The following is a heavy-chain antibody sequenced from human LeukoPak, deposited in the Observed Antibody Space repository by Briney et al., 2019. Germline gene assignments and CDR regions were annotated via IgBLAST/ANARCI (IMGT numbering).Heavy chain of an antibody. D-gene: IGHD2-21*01. CDR2: IYYSGST. CDR1: GGSISSSGYY. J-gene: IGHJ6*03. CDR3: ARHIADSYIDV. Sequence: PSETLSPTCTVSGGSISSSGYYWGWIRQPPGKGLEWIGHIYYSGSTFYSPSPKSRVSISIDTSKNHFSLKLTSVTAADTSIYYCARHIADSYIDVWGKGTTVTVS. V-gene: IGHV4-39*01.